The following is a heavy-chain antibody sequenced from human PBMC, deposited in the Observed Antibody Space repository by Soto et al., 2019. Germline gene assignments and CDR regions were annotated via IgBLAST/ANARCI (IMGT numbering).Heavy chain of an antibody. CDR1: GFTFTSSA. CDR2: IVVGSGNT. Sequence: GASVKVSCKASGFTFTSSAVQWVRQARGQRLEWIGWIVVGSGNTNYAQKFQERVTITRDMSTSTAYMELSSLRSEDTAVYYCAAPRMGYGREFDYWGQGTLVTVSS. J-gene: IGHJ4*02. CDR3: AAPRMGYGREFDY. V-gene: IGHV1-58*01. D-gene: IGHD5-18*01.